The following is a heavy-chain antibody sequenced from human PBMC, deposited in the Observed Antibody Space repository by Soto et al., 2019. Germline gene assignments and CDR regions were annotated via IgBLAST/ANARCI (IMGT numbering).Heavy chain of an antibody. CDR3: ARDGLLISSGPDVYFDY. Sequence: QVQLVQSGAEVKKPGASVKVSCKASGYTFTSYGISWVRQAPGQGLEWMGWISAYNGNTNYAPKLQGRVTMTTDTSMSTSYMELRSLRSDDTAVYYCARDGLLISSGPDVYFDYWGQGTLVTVAS. J-gene: IGHJ4*02. CDR2: ISAYNGNT. CDR1: GYTFTSYG. V-gene: IGHV1-18*01. D-gene: IGHD3-22*01.